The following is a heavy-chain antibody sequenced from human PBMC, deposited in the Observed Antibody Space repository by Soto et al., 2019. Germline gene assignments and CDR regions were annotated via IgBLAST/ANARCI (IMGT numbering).Heavy chain of an antibody. CDR1: GLTFSSYA. J-gene: IGHJ4*02. CDR3: AKARGAMVRGADFYFDY. Sequence: EVQLLESGGGLVQPGGSLRLSCAASGLTFSSYAMNWVRQAPGKGLEWVSGISGSGGSTYCAESVKGRFTISRDNSKNTLYLQMNSLRAEDTAVYHCAKARGAMVRGADFYFDYWGQGTLVTVSS. CDR2: ISGSGGST. D-gene: IGHD3-10*01. V-gene: IGHV3-23*01.